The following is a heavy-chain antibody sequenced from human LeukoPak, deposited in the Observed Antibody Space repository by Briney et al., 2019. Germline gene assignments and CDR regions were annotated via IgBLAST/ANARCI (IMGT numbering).Heavy chain of an antibody. Sequence: GGSLRLSCAASGFTFSAYAMHWVRQAPGKGLEWVALLSYDGTNKYSADSVKGRFIISRDISKNTLYLQMNSLRDEDTAVYYCGRDSRSCSSTSCLYYHYGVDVWGQGTTVTVSS. CDR2: LSYDGTNK. J-gene: IGHJ6*02. D-gene: IGHD2-2*01. V-gene: IGHV3-30*04. CDR1: GFTFSAYA. CDR3: GRDSRSCSSTSCLYYHYGVDV.